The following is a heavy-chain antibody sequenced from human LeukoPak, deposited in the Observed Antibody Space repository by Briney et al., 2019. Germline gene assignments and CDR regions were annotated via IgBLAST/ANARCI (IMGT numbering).Heavy chain of an antibody. CDR3: ARDVSGSSSSTSCYDY. CDR1: GFTFSSYA. J-gene: IGHJ4*02. V-gene: IGHV3-30-3*01. Sequence: PGGSLRLSCAASGFTFSSYAMHWVRQAPGKGLEWVAVISYDGSNKYYADSVKGRFTISRDNSKNTLYLQMNSLRAEDTAVYYCARDVSGSSSSTSCYDYWGQGTLVTVSS. CDR2: ISYDGSNK. D-gene: IGHD2-2*01.